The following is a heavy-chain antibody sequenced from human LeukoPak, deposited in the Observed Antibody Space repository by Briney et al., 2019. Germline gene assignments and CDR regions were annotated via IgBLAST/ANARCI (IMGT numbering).Heavy chain of an antibody. CDR2: IYYSGST. Sequence: SETLSLTCTVSGGSISSGDYYWSWIRQPPGKGLEWIGYIYYSGSTYYNPSLKSRVTISVDTSKNQFSLKLGSVTAADTAVYYCARAGYSSSSEGNWFDPWGQGTLVTVSS. CDR1: GGSISSGDYY. D-gene: IGHD6-6*01. CDR3: ARAGYSSSSEGNWFDP. J-gene: IGHJ5*02. V-gene: IGHV4-30-4*08.